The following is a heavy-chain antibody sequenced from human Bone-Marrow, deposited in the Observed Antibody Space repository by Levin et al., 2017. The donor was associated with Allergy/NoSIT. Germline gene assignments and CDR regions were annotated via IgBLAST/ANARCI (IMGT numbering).Heavy chain of an antibody. Sequence: GESLKISCAASGFTFSDASMSWVRQGPGKGLEWVGRIKTKSEGETKEYAAPVKGRFIISRDDSKNIMYLQMNSVKTEDTAVYYCTTDPRVRFFYYHYMDGWGAGTTVTVSS. CDR3: TTDPRVRFFYYHYMDG. CDR1: GFTFSDAS. CDR2: IKTKSEGETK. D-gene: IGHD3-3*01. V-gene: IGHV3-15*01. J-gene: IGHJ6*03.